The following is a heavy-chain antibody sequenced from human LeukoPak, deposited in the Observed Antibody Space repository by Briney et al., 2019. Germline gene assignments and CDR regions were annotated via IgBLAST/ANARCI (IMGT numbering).Heavy chain of an antibody. CDR2: ISWNSGSI. Sequence: PGGSLRLSCAASGFTFDDYAMHWVRQAPGKGLEWVSGISWNSGSIGYADSVKGRFTISRDNAKNSLYLQMNSLRAEDTAVYYCARVDCSSTSCYYYYYMDVWGKGTTVTVSS. CDR1: GFTFDDYA. CDR3: ARVDCSSTSCYYYYYMDV. J-gene: IGHJ6*03. D-gene: IGHD2-2*01. V-gene: IGHV3-9*01.